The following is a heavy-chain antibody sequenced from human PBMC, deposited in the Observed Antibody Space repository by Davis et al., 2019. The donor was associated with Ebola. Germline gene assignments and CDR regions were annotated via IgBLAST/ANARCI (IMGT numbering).Heavy chain of an antibody. Sequence: SVKVSCKASGYTFTSYGISWVRQAPGQGLEWMGGIIPIFGTANYAQKFQGRVTITADESTSTAYMELSSLRSEDTAVYYCARVVAAAGILLLKYWGQGTLVTVSS. D-gene: IGHD6-13*01. CDR2: IIPIFGTA. J-gene: IGHJ4*02. CDR1: GYTFTSYG. V-gene: IGHV1-69*13. CDR3: ARVVAAAGILLLKY.